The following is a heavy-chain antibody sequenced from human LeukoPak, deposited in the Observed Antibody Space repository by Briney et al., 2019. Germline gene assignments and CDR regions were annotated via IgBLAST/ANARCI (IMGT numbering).Heavy chain of an antibody. CDR1: GYTFTGYY. V-gene: IGHV1-2*02. D-gene: IGHD3-10*01. CDR2: INPNSGGT. J-gene: IGHJ4*02. Sequence: ASVKVSCKASGYTFTGYYMHWVRQAPGQELEWMGWINPNSGGTNYAQKFQGRVTMTRDTSISTAYMELSRLRSDDTAVYYCARAGLTMVRGVTSYFDYWGQGTLVTVSS. CDR3: ARAGLTMVRGVTSYFDY.